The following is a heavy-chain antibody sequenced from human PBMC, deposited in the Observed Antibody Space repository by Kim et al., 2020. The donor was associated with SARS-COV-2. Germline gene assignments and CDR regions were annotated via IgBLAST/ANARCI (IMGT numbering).Heavy chain of an antibody. V-gene: IGHV3-23*01. CDR3: AKEKYDFWSGS. CDR2: T. D-gene: IGHD3-3*01. Sequence: TYYADSVKGRFTISRDNSNNTLYLQMNSLRAEDTAVYYCAKEKYDFWSGSWGQGTLVTVSS. J-gene: IGHJ5*02.